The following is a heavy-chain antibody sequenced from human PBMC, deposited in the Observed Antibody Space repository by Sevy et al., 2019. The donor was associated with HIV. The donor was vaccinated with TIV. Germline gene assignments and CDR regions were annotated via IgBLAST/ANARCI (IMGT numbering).Heavy chain of an antibody. CDR2: ISSDSSRI. CDR3: AREGGYTDQGMDV. Sequence: GRSLRLSCAASGFTFSNYDMNWVRQAPGKGVEWVSYISSDSSRIYYADSVKGRLTISRDNAKNSLYVQMNRLRAEDTAVYYCAREGGYTDQGMDVWGQWTTVTVSS. V-gene: IGHV3-48*01. J-gene: IGHJ6*02. D-gene: IGHD5-12*01. CDR1: GFTFSNYD.